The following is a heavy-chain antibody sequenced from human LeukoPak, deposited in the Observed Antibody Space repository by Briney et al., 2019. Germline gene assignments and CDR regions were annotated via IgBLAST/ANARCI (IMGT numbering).Heavy chain of an antibody. D-gene: IGHD1-20*01. V-gene: IGHV3-30*15. CDR2: ISYDGATK. CDR1: GFTFNNYA. CDR3: VSVKNNWNDGNNWFDP. Sequence: PGGSLRLSCAASGFTFNNYAINWVRQAPGKGLEWVAVISYDGATKYYADSVEGRFTISRDNSENTVYLQMSSLRIEDTAVYYCVSVKNNWNDGNNWFDPWGQGTLVTVSS. J-gene: IGHJ5*02.